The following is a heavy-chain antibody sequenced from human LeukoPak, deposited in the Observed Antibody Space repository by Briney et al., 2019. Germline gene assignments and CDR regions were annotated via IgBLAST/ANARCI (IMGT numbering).Heavy chain of an antibody. CDR1: GYTFTSYG. CDR3: ARLLDDYGDYVEY. V-gene: IGHV1-18*01. D-gene: IGHD4-17*01. Sequence: ASVKVSCKASGYTFTSYGISWVRQAPGQGLEWMGWISAYNGNTNYAQKLQGRVTMTTDTSTSTACMELRSLRSDDTAVYYCARLLDDYGDYVEYWGQGTLVTVSS. CDR2: ISAYNGNT. J-gene: IGHJ4*02.